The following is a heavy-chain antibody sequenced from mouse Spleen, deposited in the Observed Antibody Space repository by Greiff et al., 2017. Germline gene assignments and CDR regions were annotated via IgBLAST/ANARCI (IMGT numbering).Heavy chain of an antibody. CDR2: IYPGDGDT. V-gene: IGHV1-82*01. CDR3: ASQGDSPFAY. D-gene: IGHD2-12*01. CDR1: GYAFSSSW. J-gene: IGHJ3*01. Sequence: VQLVESGPELVKPGASVKISCKASGYAFSSSWMNWVKQRPGKGLEWIGRIYPGDGDTNYNGKFKGKATLTADKSSSTAYMQLSSLTSEDSAVYFCASQGDSPFAYWGQGTLVTVSA.